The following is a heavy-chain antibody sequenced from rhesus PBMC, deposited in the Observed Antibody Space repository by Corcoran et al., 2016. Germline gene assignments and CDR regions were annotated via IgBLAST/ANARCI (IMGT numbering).Heavy chain of an antibody. J-gene: IGHJ4*01. CDR2: IKGTSTRT. CDR3: ARETLTGRIFDY. V-gene: IGHV4S10*01. Sequence: QVQLQESGPGVVKPSETPSLTCGVSGGSISESYRWSWIRQPPGKGLEWFGEIKGTSTRTNYTPSLKGRVTDSKNTSRNQFSLRLSAVNAADTAVYYCARETLTGRIFDYWGQGVLVTFSS. CDR1: GGSISESYR. D-gene: IGHD1-26*01.